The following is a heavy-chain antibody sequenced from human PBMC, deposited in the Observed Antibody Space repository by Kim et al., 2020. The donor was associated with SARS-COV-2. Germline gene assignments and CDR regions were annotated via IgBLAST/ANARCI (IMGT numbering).Heavy chain of an antibody. CDR1: GGSISSYY. CDR2: IYYTGNT. CDR3: ARSTIVAGRMDV. J-gene: IGHJ6*02. Sequence: SETLSLTCTVSGGSISSYYWSWIRQPPGKGLEWIGYIYYTGNTNNNLSLKSRVTISVDTPKNQFSLKLSSVTAADMAVYYCARSTIVAGRMDVWGQGTTVTVSS. D-gene: IGHD2-15*01. V-gene: IGHV4-59*01.